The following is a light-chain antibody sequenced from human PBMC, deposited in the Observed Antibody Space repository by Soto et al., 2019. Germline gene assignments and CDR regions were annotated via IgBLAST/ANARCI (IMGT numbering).Light chain of an antibody. CDR1: QSVLYSSHNKND. V-gene: IGKV4-1*01. J-gene: IGKJ1*01. Sequence: DIVMTQSPDSLAVSLGERATINCKSSQSVLYSSHNKNDXAWYQQKPGQPPKLLIYWASTREAGVPDRFSGSGSGTDFTLNISSLQAVDVEVYDCQQYYRPWTFGQGTKVEIK. CDR3: QQYYRPWT. CDR2: WAS.